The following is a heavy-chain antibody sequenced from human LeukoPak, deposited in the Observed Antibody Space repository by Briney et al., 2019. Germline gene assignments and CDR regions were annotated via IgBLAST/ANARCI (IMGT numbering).Heavy chain of an antibody. J-gene: IGHJ4*02. V-gene: IGHV1-2*02. CDR1: GYTFTGYY. Sequence: ASVKVSCKASGYTFTGYYMHWVRQAPGQGLGWMGWINPNSGGTNYSQKFPGRVTMTRDTSISTAYMELSRLRSDDTAVYYCATSTYSSGWLDYWGQGTLVTVSS. CDR3: ATSTYSSGWLDY. D-gene: IGHD6-19*01. CDR2: INPNSGGT.